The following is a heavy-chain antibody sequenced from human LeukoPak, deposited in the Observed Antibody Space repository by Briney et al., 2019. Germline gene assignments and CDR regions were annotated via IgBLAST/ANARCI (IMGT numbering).Heavy chain of an antibody. D-gene: IGHD5-24*01. J-gene: IGHJ5*02. Sequence: SQTLSLTCAISGDSVSSNSAWSWIRQSPSRGLEWLGRTYYRSKWYNDYAVSVKSRIIISPDTSKNQFSLQLNSVTPEDTAVYYCARGTLRWPLRWFDPWGQGILVAVSS. CDR3: ARGTLRWPLRWFDP. CDR1: GDSVSSNSA. CDR2: TYYRSKWYN. V-gene: IGHV6-1*01.